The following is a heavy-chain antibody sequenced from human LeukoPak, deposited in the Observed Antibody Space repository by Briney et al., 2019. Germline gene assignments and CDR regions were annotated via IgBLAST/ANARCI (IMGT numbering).Heavy chain of an antibody. CDR2: IYYTGSA. D-gene: IGHD3-22*01. CDR3: ARAYDNSNNYYFDAFDI. V-gene: IGHV4-31*03. J-gene: IGHJ3*02. CDR1: GGFISTGGYY. Sequence: SETLSLTCTVSGGFISTGGYYWSWIRQHPGRGLEWIGYIYYTGSAYYNPSLESRVTISVDTSRNQFSLKLSSVTAADTAVYYCARAYDNSNNYYFDAFDIWGQGTMVTVSS.